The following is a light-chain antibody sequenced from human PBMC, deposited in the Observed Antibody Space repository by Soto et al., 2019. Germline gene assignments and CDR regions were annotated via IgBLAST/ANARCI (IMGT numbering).Light chain of an antibody. CDR3: QQRHMWPIT. J-gene: IGKJ5*01. V-gene: IGKV3-11*01. CDR2: DAY. Sequence: EVVLPQSPVTLSLSPGERATLSCRASQSYRGLFAWYQQKPGQAPRLLIYDAYNRATGIPPRFSGSGSGTDFTLTISSLEPEDSAVYYCQQRHMWPITFGQGTRLEIK. CDR1: QSYRGL.